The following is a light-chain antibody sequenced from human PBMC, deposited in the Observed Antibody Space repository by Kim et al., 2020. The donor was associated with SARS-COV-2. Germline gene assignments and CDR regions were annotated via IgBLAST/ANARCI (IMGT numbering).Light chain of an antibody. J-gene: IGLJ1*01. CDR3: QAWDTGTAI. CDR2: QDT. CDR1: KLGNKY. Sequence: SVSPGQIASITCSGDKLGNKYVCWYQQKPGRSPVLVIYQDTKRPSGIPERFSGSNSGSTATLTISGTQTMDEADYYCQAWDTGTAIFGTGTKVTVL. V-gene: IGLV3-1*01.